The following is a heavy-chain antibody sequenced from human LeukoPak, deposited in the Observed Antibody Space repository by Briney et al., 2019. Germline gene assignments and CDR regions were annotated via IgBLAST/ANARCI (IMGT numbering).Heavy chain of an antibody. J-gene: IGHJ4*02. Sequence: GGSLRLSCAASGFTFSSYWMSWVRQTPGKGLEWVANINQDGREKYYVDSVKGRFTISRDNAKNLLSLQMNSLGSEDTAVYYYACTPGIGADGSFDYWGRGTLVTVSS. D-gene: IGHD6-13*01. CDR1: GFTFSSYW. CDR2: INQDGREK. V-gene: IGHV3-7*02. CDR3: ACTPGIGADGSFDY.